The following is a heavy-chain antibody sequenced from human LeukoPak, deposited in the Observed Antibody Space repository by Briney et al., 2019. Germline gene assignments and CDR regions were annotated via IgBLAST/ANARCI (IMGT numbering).Heavy chain of an antibody. CDR3: ARYGDYEFDP. D-gene: IGHD4-17*01. CDR2: IYYSGST. V-gene: IGHV4-39*01. Sequence: KPSETLSLTCTVSGGSISSSSYYWGWIRQPPGKGLEWIGSIYYSGSTYYNPSHKSRVTISVDTSKNQFSLKLSSVTAADTAVYYCARYGDYEFDPWGQGTLVTVSS. CDR1: GGSISSSSYY. J-gene: IGHJ5*02.